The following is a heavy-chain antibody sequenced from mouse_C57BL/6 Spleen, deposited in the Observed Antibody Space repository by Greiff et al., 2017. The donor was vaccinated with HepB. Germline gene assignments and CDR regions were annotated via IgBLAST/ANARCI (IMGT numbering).Heavy chain of an antibody. V-gene: IGHV3-6*01. CDR3: ARDRYYYGSPYYFDY. D-gene: IGHD1-1*01. Sequence: EVHLVESGPGLVKPSQSLSLTCSVTGYSITSGYYWNWIRQFPGNKLEWMGYISYDGSNNYNPSLKNRISITRDTSKNQFFLKLNSVTTEDTATYYCARDRYYYGSPYYFDYWGQGTTLTVSS. CDR1: GYSITSGYY. CDR2: ISYDGSN. J-gene: IGHJ2*01.